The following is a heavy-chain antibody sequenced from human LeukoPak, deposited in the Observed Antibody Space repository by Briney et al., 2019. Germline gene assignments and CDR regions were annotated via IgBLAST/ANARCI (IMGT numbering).Heavy chain of an antibody. CDR1: GFTFSTYA. J-gene: IGHJ4*02. CDR2: ISGSGGST. Sequence: GGSLRLSCAASGFTFSTYAMSWVRLAPGKGLEWVSGISGSGGSTYYADSVKGRFTISRDSSKNTLYLQMNSLRAEDTAVYYCAKDRSVTGKNCGGYYWGQGTLVTVSS. CDR3: AKDRSVTGKNCGGYY. V-gene: IGHV3-23*01. D-gene: IGHD1-20*01.